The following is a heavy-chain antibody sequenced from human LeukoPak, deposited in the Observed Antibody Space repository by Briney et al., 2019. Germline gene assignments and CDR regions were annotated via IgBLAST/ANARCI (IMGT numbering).Heavy chain of an antibody. D-gene: IGHD1-26*01. Sequence: SETLSLTCTVSGGSISSYYWSWIRQPPGKGLEWIGYIYYSGSTNYNPSLKSRVTISADTSKNQFSLKLSSVTAADTAVYYCARHTVYSGSYFRTTNWFDPWGQGTLVTVSS. V-gene: IGHV4-59*01. CDR2: IYYSGST. J-gene: IGHJ5*02. CDR1: GGSISSYY. CDR3: ARHTVYSGSYFRTTNWFDP.